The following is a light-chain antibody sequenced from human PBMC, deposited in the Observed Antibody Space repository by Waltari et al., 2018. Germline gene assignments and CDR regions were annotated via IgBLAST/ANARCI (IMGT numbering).Light chain of an antibody. CDR3: QQRSNSFA. J-gene: IGKJ3*01. CDR1: QSVSSN. CDR2: DAS. V-gene: IGKV3-11*01. Sequence: IVFTHPPATLSLSPGERATLSRRASQSVSSNLAWYQQKPGQAPRLLIYDASTRAAGIPARFSGSGSVTDFTLTISSLEPEDFAVYYCQQRSNSFAFGPGTRVDIK.